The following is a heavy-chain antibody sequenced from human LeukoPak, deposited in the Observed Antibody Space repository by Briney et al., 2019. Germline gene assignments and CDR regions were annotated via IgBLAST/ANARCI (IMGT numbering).Heavy chain of an antibody. V-gene: IGHV4-34*11. Sequence: PSETLSLTCAVYGGSFSGYYWSWIRQPPGKGLEGIGYIYDNGSTKYNPSLNSRGTFSVDTSKNLFSLKLTSLTAADTAVYYCATCRDEFGDYGFTSWGQGTLVTVSS. CDR2: IYDNGST. CDR1: GGSFSGYY. J-gene: IGHJ5*02. CDR3: ATCRDEFGDYGFTS. D-gene: IGHD4-17*01.